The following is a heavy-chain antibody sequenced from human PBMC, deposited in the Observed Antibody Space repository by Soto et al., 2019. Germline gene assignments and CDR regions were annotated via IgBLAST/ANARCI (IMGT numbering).Heavy chain of an antibody. Sequence: QVQLVQSGPEVKKPGSSVRVSCTASGGTFSSYTINWVRQVPGQGPEWMGRSIPMLGMSNYAQKFQGRVMMIADKPTNTGYRELSSLRSEDTAIYYCATNYGSGSAHFDYWGQGTLVTVSS. CDR1: GGTFSSYT. D-gene: IGHD3-10*01. J-gene: IGHJ4*02. CDR2: SIPMLGMS. CDR3: ATNYGSGSAHFDY. V-gene: IGHV1-69*02.